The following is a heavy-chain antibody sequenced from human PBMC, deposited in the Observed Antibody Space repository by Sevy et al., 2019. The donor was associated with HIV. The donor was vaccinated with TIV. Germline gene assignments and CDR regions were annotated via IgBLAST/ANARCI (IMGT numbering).Heavy chain of an antibody. CDR3: ARDRAYSALDY. Sequence: GGSLRLSCVASGFTFSDSWMTWVRQAPGKGLERIAFINEDGSRLGYVDSVRGRFTISRENTKKSLYLQMNSLRAEDTAVYFCARDRAYSALDYWGQGTLVTVSS. CDR1: GFTFSDSW. V-gene: IGHV3-7*01. CDR2: INEDGSRL. J-gene: IGHJ4*02. D-gene: IGHD5-18*01.